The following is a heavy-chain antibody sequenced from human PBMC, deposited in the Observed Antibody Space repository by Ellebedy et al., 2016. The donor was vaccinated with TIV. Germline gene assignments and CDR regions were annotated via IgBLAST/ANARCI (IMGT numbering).Heavy chain of an antibody. V-gene: IGHV3-7*01. D-gene: IGHD3-9*01. CDR1: GFTFSRFW. Sequence: PGGSLRLSCATSGFTFSRFWMSRVRQAPGKGLEWVANIKEDGSEKHYVDSVKGRFTISRDNVQDSLQPQMNSLRAEDTAVYYCARDYLALRYFDWQKNWYFDLWGRGTLVTVSS. CDR3: ARDYLALRYFDWQKNWYFDL. J-gene: IGHJ2*01. CDR2: IKEDGSEK.